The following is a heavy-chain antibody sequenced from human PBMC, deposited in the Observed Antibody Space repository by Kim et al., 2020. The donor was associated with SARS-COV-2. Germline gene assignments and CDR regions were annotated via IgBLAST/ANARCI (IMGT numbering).Heavy chain of an antibody. V-gene: IGHV6-1*01. CDR3: ARDQQDAQYFYDRSGYYRYYFDY. D-gene: IGHD3-22*01. CDR2: TYYRSKWYN. Sequence: SQTLSLTCAISGDSISSNGAAWNWIRQSPSRGLEWLGRTYYRSKWYNDYAVSVKSRITINPDTSKNQFSLQLKSVTPEDTAVYYCARDQQDAQYFYDRSGYYRYYFDYWGQGTLVTVSS. J-gene: IGHJ4*02. CDR1: GDSISSNGAA.